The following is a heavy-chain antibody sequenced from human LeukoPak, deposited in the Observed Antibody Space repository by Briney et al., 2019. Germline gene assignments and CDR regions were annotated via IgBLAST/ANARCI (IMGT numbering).Heavy chain of an antibody. CDR2: IYYSGST. CDR3: ASLPRVPNYYMDV. CDR1: GFTFSSYA. Sequence: LRLSCAASGFTFSSYAMTWIRQPPGKGLEWIGYIYYSGSTYYNPSLKSRVTISVDTSKNQFSLKLSSVTAADTAVYYCASLPRVPNYYMDVWSKGTTVTVSS. J-gene: IGHJ6*03. V-gene: IGHV4-30-4*08.